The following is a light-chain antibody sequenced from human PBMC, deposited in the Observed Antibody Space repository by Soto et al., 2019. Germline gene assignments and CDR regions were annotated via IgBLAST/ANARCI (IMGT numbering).Light chain of an antibody. CDR3: QQRRSWQVT. CDR1: QSINTY. V-gene: IGKV3D-11*02. Sequence: ENVLTQSPASLSLSPGEGATLSCRASQSINTYLAWYQQIPGQAPRLLIYDASKRATGIPARFSGSGSGTNFTLTFSSLEPEDFAVYYCQQRRSWQVTFGQGTRLEIK. CDR2: DAS. J-gene: IGKJ5*01.